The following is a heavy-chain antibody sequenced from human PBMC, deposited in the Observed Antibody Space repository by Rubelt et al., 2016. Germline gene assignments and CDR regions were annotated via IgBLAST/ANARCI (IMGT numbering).Heavy chain of an antibody. V-gene: IGHV1-2*02. CDR1: GYTFTTYG. CDR3: ARGVGTAFDP. CDR2: INPNSGGT. Sequence: QVHLVQSAIEVKKPGASVKISCKTSGYTFTTYGIIWVRRAPGQGLEWMGWINPNSGGTNYAQKFQGRVTMTRDTSISTAHMELSRLRSDDAAVYYCARGVGTAFDPWGQGTLVTVSS. D-gene: IGHD1-1*01. J-gene: IGHJ5*02.